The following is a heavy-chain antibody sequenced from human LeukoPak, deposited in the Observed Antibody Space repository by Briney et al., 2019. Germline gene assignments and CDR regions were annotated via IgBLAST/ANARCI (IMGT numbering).Heavy chain of an antibody. CDR2: IYTSGST. CDR1: GGSISSYY. CDR3: ARGGSFGGSYDY. Sequence: SETLSLICTVSGGSISSYYWSWIRQPAGKGLEWIGRIYTSGSTNYNPSLKSRVTMSVDTSKNQFSLKLSSVTAADTAVYYCARGGSFGGSYDYWGQGTLVTVSS. J-gene: IGHJ4*02. V-gene: IGHV4-4*07. D-gene: IGHD1-26*01.